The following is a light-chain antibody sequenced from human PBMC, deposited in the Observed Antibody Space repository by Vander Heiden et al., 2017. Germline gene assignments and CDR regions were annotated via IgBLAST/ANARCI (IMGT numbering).Light chain of an antibody. J-gene: IGLJ3*02. Sequence: SSELTQDPAVSVALGQTVRITCQGDSLRSYYASWYQQKPGQAPVLVIYGKNNRPSGIPDRFSGSSSGNTASLTITGAQAEDEADYYGNSRDSSGNQGVFGGGTKLTVL. CDR3: NSRDSSGNQGV. CDR1: SLRSYY. CDR2: GKN. V-gene: IGLV3-19*01.